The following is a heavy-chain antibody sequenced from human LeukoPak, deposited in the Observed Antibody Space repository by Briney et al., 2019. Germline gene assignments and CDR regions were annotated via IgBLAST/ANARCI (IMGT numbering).Heavy chain of an antibody. D-gene: IGHD3-10*01. CDR3: AKDSHGSGSYYNLNWFDP. V-gene: IGHV3-23*01. J-gene: IGHJ5*02. Sequence: QSGGSLEPPCQPLEFTFSSYALTGSPQAPGKGRDWASAISGSGGSTYYADSVKGRFTISRDNSKNTLYLQMNSLRAEDTAVYYCAKDSHGSGSYYNLNWFDPWGQGTLVTVSS. CDR2: ISGSGGST. CDR1: EFTFSSYA.